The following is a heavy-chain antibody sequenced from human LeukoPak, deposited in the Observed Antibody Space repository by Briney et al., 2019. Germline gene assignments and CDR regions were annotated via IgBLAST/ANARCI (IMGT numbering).Heavy chain of an antibody. D-gene: IGHD6-13*01. CDR2: ISSSSSYI. CDR3: ARVPGIAAAGTVDY. Sequence: GSLRLSCAASGFTFSSYSMNWVRQAPGKGLGWVSSISSSSSYIYYADSVKGRFTISRDNAKNSLYLQMNSLRAEDTAVYYCARVPGIAAAGTVDYWGQGTLVTVSS. J-gene: IGHJ4*02. CDR1: GFTFSSYS. V-gene: IGHV3-21*01.